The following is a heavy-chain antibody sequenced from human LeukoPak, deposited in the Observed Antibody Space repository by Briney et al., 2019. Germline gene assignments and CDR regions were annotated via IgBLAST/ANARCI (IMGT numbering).Heavy chain of an antibody. Sequence: PGGSLRLSCAASGFTFSSYAMSWVRQAPGKGLEWVSAISGSGGSTYYADSVKGRFTISRDNSKNTLYLQMNSLRAEDTAVYYCAKEGYSSSWYFSRGNWFDPWGQGTLVTVSS. CDR1: GFTFSSYA. CDR2: ISGSGGST. V-gene: IGHV3-23*01. CDR3: AKEGYSSSWYFSRGNWFDP. J-gene: IGHJ5*02. D-gene: IGHD6-13*01.